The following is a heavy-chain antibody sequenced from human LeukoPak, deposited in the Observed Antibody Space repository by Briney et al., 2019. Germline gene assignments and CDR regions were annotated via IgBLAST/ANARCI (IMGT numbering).Heavy chain of an antibody. J-gene: IGHJ4*02. V-gene: IGHV5-51*01. CDR2: IYPGDSDT. CDR1: GVNLASYW. CDR3: ARAPYSSSSGGFDY. Sequence: GESLKISCRVFGVNLASYWIGWVRQMPGKGLEWMGIIYPGDSDTRYSPSFQGQVTISADKSISTAYLQWSSLKASDTAMYYCARAPYSSSSGGFDYWGQGTLVTVSS. D-gene: IGHD6-6*01.